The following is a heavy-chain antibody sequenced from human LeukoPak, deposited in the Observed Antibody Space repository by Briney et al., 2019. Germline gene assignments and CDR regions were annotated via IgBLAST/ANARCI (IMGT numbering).Heavy chain of an antibody. Sequence: PSETLSLTCTVSGGSISSYYWSWIRQPPGKGPEWIGYIYYSGSTNYNPSLKSRVTISVDTSKNQFSLKLSSVTAADTAVYYCARDIAAAGGWFDPWGQGTLVTVSS. CDR2: IYYSGST. V-gene: IGHV4-59*01. CDR1: GGSISSYY. CDR3: ARDIAAAGGWFDP. D-gene: IGHD6-13*01. J-gene: IGHJ5*02.